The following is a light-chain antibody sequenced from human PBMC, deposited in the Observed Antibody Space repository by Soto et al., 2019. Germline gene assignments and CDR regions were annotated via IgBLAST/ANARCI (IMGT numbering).Light chain of an antibody. V-gene: IGKV3-15*01. Sequence: EIVMMQSPATLSVSPGERATLSCRASQSVSSNLAWYQQKPGQAPRLLIYGASTRATGIPARFSGSGSGTEFTLTISSLQSEDFAVYYCQQYNDWPPRLTFGPGTKVDIE. CDR1: QSVSSN. CDR3: QQYNDWPPRLT. J-gene: IGKJ3*01. CDR2: GAS.